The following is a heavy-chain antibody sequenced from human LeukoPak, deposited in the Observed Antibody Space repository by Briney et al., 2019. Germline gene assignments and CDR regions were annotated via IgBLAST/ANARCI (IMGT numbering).Heavy chain of an antibody. D-gene: IGHD3-10*01. CDR2: INAGNGNT. CDR3: ARKWFGESPFDP. CDR1: GYTFTSYA. Sequence: ASVKVSCKASGYTFTSYAMHWVRQAPGQRLEWMGWINAGNGNTEYSQKFQGRVTITRDTSASTAYMELSSLRSEDTAVYYCARKWFGESPFDPWGQGTLVTVSS. J-gene: IGHJ5*02. V-gene: IGHV1-3*01.